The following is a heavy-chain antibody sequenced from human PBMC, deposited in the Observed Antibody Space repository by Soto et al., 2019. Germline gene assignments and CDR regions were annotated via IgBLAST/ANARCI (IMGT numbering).Heavy chain of an antibody. CDR2: INHSGST. J-gene: IGHJ5*02. Sequence: TSETLSLTCAVYGGSFSGYYWSWIRQPPGKGLEWIGEINHSGSTNYNPSLKSRVTISVDTSKNQFSLKLSSVTAADTAVYYCARGGHRRTYNWFDPWGQGTLVTVSS. V-gene: IGHV4-34*01. CDR3: ARGGHRRTYNWFDP. CDR1: GGSFSGYY.